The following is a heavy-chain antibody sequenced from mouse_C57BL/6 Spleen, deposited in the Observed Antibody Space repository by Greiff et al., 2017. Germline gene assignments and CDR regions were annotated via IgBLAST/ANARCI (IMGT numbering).Heavy chain of an antibody. V-gene: IGHV5-17*01. CDR2: ISSGSSTI. Sequence: EVKLVESGGGLVKPGGSLKLSCAASGFTFSDYGMHWVRQAPEKGLEWVAYISSGSSTIYYADTVKGRFTISRDNAKNTLFLQMTSLRSEDTAMYYCARVYDYDATGYAMDYWGQGTSVTVSS. CDR3: ARVYDYDATGYAMDY. CDR1: GFTFSDYG. J-gene: IGHJ4*01. D-gene: IGHD2-4*01.